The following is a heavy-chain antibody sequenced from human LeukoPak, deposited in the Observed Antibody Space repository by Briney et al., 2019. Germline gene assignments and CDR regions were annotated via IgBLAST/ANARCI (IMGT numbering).Heavy chain of an antibody. CDR2: ISGGGGPT. V-gene: IGHV3-23*01. D-gene: IGHD6-25*01. CDR1: GFTFSNYA. Sequence: GGSLRLSCAASGFTFSNYAMSWVRQAPGKGLEWVSAISGGGGPTYYADSVKGRFTISRGNSKNTLYLQMNSLRAEDAAVYFCAKNSGYRWQYFFDYWGQGTLVTVSS. CDR3: AKNSGYRWQYFFDY. J-gene: IGHJ4*02.